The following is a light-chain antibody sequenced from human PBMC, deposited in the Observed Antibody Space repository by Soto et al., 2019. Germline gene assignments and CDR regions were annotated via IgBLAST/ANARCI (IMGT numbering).Light chain of an antibody. Sequence: EIVLTQSPGTLSLSPWERATLSCRASQSVSSNYLAWYQQKPAQAPRLLIYGASSRATGIPDRFSGSGSGTDFTLTISRLEPEDFVVYYCQHYGSSPPITFGQGTRLEIK. V-gene: IGKV3-20*01. J-gene: IGKJ5*01. CDR3: QHYGSSPPIT. CDR2: GAS. CDR1: QSVSSNY.